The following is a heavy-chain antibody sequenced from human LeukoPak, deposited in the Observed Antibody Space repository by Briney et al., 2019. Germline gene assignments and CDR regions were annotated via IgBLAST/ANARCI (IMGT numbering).Heavy chain of an antibody. D-gene: IGHD4-17*01. V-gene: IGHV3-15*01. CDR2: IKSKTDGGTR. Sequence: GGSLRLSCAASGFTFSNAWMSCVRQAPGKGLEWVGHIKSKTDGGTRDYAAGLKVRFTISRDEASNTLYLQMNSLKTEDTAVYYCTTESAIDFGDYTYWGQGTLVTVSS. CDR3: TTESAIDFGDYTY. J-gene: IGHJ4*02. CDR1: GFTFSNAW.